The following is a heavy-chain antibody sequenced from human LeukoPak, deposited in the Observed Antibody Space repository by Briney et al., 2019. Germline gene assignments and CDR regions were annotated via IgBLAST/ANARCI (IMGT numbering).Heavy chain of an antibody. CDR2: ISAYNGDT. CDR1: GYTFTSYG. Sequence: GASVKVSCKASGYTFTSYGISWVRQAPGQGLEWMGWISAYNGDTNYAQKLQGRVTMTTDTSTSTAYMELRSLRSDDTAVYYCAREAITIFGVVITHFDYWGQGTLVTVSS. CDR3: AREAITIFGVVITHFDY. J-gene: IGHJ4*02. V-gene: IGHV1-18*01. D-gene: IGHD3-3*01.